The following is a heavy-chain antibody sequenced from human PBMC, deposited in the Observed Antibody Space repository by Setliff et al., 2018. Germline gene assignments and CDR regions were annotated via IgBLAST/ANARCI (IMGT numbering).Heavy chain of an antibody. CDR2: IDYSGSNY. J-gene: IGHJ5*02. CDR1: GGSISSGSYY. V-gene: IGHV4-39*01. Sequence: PSETLSLTCTVSGGSISSGSYYWAWIRQSPGQGLEWIGNIDYSGSNYYYNPSLKSRVTISVDTSKNQFSLKVNSVTAADTAIYYCARRSQGRWYEVGWFDPWGQGTLVTVSS. D-gene: IGHD6-13*01. CDR3: ARRSQGRWYEVGWFDP.